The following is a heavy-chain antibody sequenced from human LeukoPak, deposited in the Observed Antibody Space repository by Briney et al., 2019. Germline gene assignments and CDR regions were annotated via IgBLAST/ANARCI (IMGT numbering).Heavy chain of an antibody. Sequence: GGSLRLSCTACRFPFSNYGMHWVRQAPGKGLEWMAVISYDGNNQYYADSVKGRFTISRDNSKSTLYLQMNSLRREYTAVYYCAKGGPPTGASPRPWDLNYWGQGTLVTVSS. V-gene: IGHV3-30*18. CDR3: AKGGPPTGASPRPWDLNY. CDR2: ISYDGNNQ. D-gene: IGHD1-26*01. CDR1: RFPFSNYG. J-gene: IGHJ4*02.